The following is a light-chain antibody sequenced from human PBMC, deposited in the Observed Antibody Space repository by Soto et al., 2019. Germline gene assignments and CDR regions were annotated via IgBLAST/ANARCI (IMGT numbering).Light chain of an antibody. CDR3: SSYTSISTYV. J-gene: IGLJ1*01. CDR2: DVT. Sequence: QSVLTQPASVSGSPGQSITISCTGTSSDVGGYNFVSWYQQHPDKAPKLMIYDVTNRPSGVSNRFSGSMSGNTASLTISGLQAEDEADYYCSSYTSISTYVFGTGTKVTVL. CDR1: SSDVGGYNF. V-gene: IGLV2-14*01.